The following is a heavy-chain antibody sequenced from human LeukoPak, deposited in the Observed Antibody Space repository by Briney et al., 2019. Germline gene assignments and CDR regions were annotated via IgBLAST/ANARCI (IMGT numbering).Heavy chain of an antibody. Sequence: GGSLRLSCAASGFTFSRYWMSWVRQAPGKGLEWVANINQNGSEKHYVDSVRGRFTISRDNAKNSLHLQMNGLRAEDTAVYHCARDGELLWFGNVDYYYMDVWGKGTTVTVSS. J-gene: IGHJ6*03. CDR2: INQNGSEK. CDR1: GFTFSRYW. V-gene: IGHV3-7*01. D-gene: IGHD3-10*01. CDR3: ARDGELLWFGNVDYYYMDV.